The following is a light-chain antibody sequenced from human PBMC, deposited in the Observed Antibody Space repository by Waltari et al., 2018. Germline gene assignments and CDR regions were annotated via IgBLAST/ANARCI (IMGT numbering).Light chain of an antibody. Sequence: QSVLTQPPSASGTPGQRVTISCSGSSSNIGSNAVIWYQQLPGAAPKLLIYNNDQRPSGVPDRFPGSKAGTSASLAISGLQSEDEADYYCAAWDNSLNGVFGGGTKLTVL. CDR1: SSNIGSNA. J-gene: IGLJ3*02. CDR3: AAWDNSLNGV. CDR2: NND. V-gene: IGLV1-44*01.